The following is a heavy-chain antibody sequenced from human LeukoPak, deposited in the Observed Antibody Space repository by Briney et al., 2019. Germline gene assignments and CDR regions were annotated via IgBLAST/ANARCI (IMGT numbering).Heavy chain of an antibody. CDR1: GFTFSSYD. CDR3: AKDSRSCPFDY. D-gene: IGHD1-26*01. CDR2: IGTAGDT. Sequence: GGSLRLSCAASGFTFSSYDMHWVRQATGRGLEWVSAIGTAGDTYYPGSVKGRFTISRDNSKNTLYLQMNSLRAEDTAVYYCAKDSRSCPFDYWGQGTLVTVSS. J-gene: IGHJ4*02. V-gene: IGHV3-13*01.